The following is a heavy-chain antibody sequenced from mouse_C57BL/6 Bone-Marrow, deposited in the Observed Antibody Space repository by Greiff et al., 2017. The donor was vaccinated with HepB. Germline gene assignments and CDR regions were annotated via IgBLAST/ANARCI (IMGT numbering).Heavy chain of an antibody. Sequence: EVQLQESGPGLVKPSQSLSLTCSVTGYSITSGYYWNWIRQFPGNKLEWMGYISYDGSNNYNPSLKNRISITRDTSKNQFFLKLNSVTTEDTATYYCARGVITTVVAPYFDYWGQGTTLTVSS. CDR3: ARGVITTVVAPYFDY. D-gene: IGHD1-1*01. CDR2: ISYDGSN. J-gene: IGHJ2*01. CDR1: GYSITSGYY. V-gene: IGHV3-6*01.